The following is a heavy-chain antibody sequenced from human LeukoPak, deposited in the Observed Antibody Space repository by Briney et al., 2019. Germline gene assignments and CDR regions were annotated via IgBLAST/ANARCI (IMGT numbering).Heavy chain of an antibody. CDR3: ARTYGSGSTNFDY. Sequence: GASVKVSCKASGYTFTGYYMRWVRQAPGQGLEWMGWINPNSGGTNYAQKFQGWVTMTRDTSISTAYMELSRLRSDDTAVYYCARTYGSGSTNFDYWGQGTLVTVSS. D-gene: IGHD3-10*01. CDR1: GYTFTGYY. CDR2: INPNSGGT. V-gene: IGHV1-2*04. J-gene: IGHJ4*02.